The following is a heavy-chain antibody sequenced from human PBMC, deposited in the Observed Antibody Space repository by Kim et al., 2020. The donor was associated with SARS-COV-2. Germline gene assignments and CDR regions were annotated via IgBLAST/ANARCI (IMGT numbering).Heavy chain of an antibody. J-gene: IGHJ4*02. Sequence: TFQGRVTITRDTSAGTAHMELSSLRSEDTAVYFCARNRADSSGWYGGFDYWGQGTLVTVSS. V-gene: IGHV1-3*01. CDR3: ARNRADSSGWYGGFDY. D-gene: IGHD6-19*01.